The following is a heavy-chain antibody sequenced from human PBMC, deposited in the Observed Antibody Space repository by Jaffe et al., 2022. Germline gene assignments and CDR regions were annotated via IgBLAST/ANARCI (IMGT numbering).Heavy chain of an antibody. V-gene: IGHV4-61*02. Sequence: QVQLQESGPGLVKPSQTLSLTCTVSGGSISSGSYYWSWIRQPAGKGLEWIGRIYTSGSTNYNPSLKSRVTISVDTSKNQFSLKLSSVTAADTAVYYCARDSHDYGNDAFDIWGQGTMVTVSS. CDR1: GGSISSGSYY. CDR3: ARDSHDYGNDAFDI. CDR2: IYTSGST. J-gene: IGHJ3*02. D-gene: IGHD4-17*01.